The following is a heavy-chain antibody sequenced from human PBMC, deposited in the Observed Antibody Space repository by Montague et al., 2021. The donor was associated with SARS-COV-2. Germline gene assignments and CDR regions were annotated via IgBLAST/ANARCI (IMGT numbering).Heavy chain of an antibody. Sequence: SETLSLTCAVSGYSISTGYYWGWIRQPPGKGLEWIGTIYHSGSTYFNPSLKSRVTISVDTSKNQFSLNLSSMTAADTAVYYCAKVAGSHDTFGIWGRGTMVTVSS. CDR3: AKVAGSHDTFGI. CDR1: GYSISTGYY. J-gene: IGHJ3*02. D-gene: IGHD6-19*01. CDR2: IYHSGST. V-gene: IGHV4-38-2*01.